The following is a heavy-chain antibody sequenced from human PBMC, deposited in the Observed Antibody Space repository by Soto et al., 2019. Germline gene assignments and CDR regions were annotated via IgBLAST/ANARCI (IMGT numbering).Heavy chain of an antibody. CDR1: GFTFSDYY. V-gene: IGHV3-11*01. CDR2: ISSSGSTI. CDR3: ARGAWVDVLYDFWSGYFEGPPVDY. Sequence: GGSLRLSCAASGFTFSDYYMSWIRQAPGKGLEWVSYISSSGSTIYYADSVKGRFTISRDNAKNSLYLQMNSLRAEDTAVYYCARGAWVDVLYDFWSGYFEGPPVDYWGQGTLVTVSS. J-gene: IGHJ4*02. D-gene: IGHD3-3*01.